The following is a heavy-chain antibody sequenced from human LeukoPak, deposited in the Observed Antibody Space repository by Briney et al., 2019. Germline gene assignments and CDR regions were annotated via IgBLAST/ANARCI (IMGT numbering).Heavy chain of an antibody. V-gene: IGHV5-51*01. J-gene: IGHJ3*02. CDR3: ARQKVEMATISAFDI. CDR2: IYPGDSDT. CDR1: GYSFTSYW. Sequence: AGESLKISCKGSGYSFTSYWIGWVRQMPGKGLEWMGIIYPGDSDTRYSPSFQGQVTISADKSISTAYLQWSSLKASDTAMYYCARQKVEMATISAFDIWGQGTMVTVSS. D-gene: IGHD5-24*01.